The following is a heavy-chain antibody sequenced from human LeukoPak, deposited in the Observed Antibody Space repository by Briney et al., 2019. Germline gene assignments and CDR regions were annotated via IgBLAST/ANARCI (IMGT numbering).Heavy chain of an antibody. CDR2: ISGSGGST. CDR3: AKSRQFFKLAGAPGDY. D-gene: IGHD6-19*01. Sequence: PGGSLRLSCAASGFTFSSYAMSWVRQAPGKGLEWVSAISGSGGSTYYADSVKGRFTISRDNSKNTLYLQMNSLRAEDTAVYYCAKSRQFFKLAGAPGDYWGQGTLVTVSS. J-gene: IGHJ4*02. CDR1: GFTFSSYA. V-gene: IGHV3-23*01.